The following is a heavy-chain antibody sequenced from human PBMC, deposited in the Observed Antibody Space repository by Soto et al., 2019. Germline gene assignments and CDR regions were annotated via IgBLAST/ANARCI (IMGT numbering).Heavy chain of an antibody. D-gene: IGHD2-2*01. CDR1: GGTFSSYA. V-gene: IGHV1-69*01. J-gene: IGHJ6*02. CDR2: IIPISDTT. CDR3: ARSQGSSTSLEIYYYYYYGMDV. Sequence: QVQLVQSGAEVKKPGSSVKVSCKASGGTFSSYAISWERQAPGQGLEWMGGIIPISDTTNYAQKFQGRVTITADESTSTAYMELSSLRSEHTAVYYCARSQGSSTSLEIYYYYYYGMDVWGQGTTVTVSS.